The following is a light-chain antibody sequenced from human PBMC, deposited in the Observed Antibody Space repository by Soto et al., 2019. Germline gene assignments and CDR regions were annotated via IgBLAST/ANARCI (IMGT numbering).Light chain of an antibody. J-gene: IGKJ2*01. CDR1: RSILYSSNNKNY. CDR2: WAS. Sequence: DIVMTQSPDSLAVSLGERATINCKSSRSILYSSNNKNYLAWYQRKPRQPPKLLIYWASTRESGVPDRFSGSGSGTDFTLTISSLQAEDVAVYYCQQYYGTPLTFGQGTKLEIK. V-gene: IGKV4-1*01. CDR3: QQYYGTPLT.